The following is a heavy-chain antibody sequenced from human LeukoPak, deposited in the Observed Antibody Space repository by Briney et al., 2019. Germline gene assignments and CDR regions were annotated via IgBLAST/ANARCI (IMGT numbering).Heavy chain of an antibody. D-gene: IGHD3-3*01. Sequence: GASVKVSCKASGGTFSSYAISWVRQAPGQGLEWMGGIIPIFGTANYAQKFQGRVTITADESTSTAYMELSSLRSEDTAVYYCGGSGYYNYYYYYYMDVWGKGATVTVSS. CDR1: GGTFSSYA. CDR2: IIPIFGTA. V-gene: IGHV1-69*01. J-gene: IGHJ6*03. CDR3: GGSGYYNYYYYYYMDV.